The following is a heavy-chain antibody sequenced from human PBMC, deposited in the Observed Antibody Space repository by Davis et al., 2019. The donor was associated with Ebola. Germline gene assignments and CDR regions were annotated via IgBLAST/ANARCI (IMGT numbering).Heavy chain of an antibody. Sequence: GESLKISCAASGFTFSSYAMSWVRQAPGKGLEWVSAISGSGGSTYYADSVKGRFTISRDNSKNTLYLQMNSLRAEDTAVYYCAKGRGAYQLPIYYYYYMDVWGKGTTVTVSS. J-gene: IGHJ6*03. D-gene: IGHD2-2*01. V-gene: IGHV3-23*01. CDR2: ISGSGGST. CDR3: AKGRGAYQLPIYYYYYMDV. CDR1: GFTFSSYA.